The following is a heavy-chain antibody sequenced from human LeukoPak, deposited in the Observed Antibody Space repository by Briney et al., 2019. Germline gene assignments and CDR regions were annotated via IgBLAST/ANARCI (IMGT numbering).Heavy chain of an antibody. V-gene: IGHV1-69*05. CDR3: AKAITIFAYPYY. J-gene: IGHJ4*02. CDR1: GGTFSSYA. Sequence: GASVKVSCKASGGTFSSYAISWVRQAPGQGLEWMEGIIPIFGTANYAQKFQGRVTITTDESTSTAYMELSSLRAEDTAVYYCAKAITIFAYPYYWGQGTLVTVSS. D-gene: IGHD3-3*01. CDR2: IIPIFGTA.